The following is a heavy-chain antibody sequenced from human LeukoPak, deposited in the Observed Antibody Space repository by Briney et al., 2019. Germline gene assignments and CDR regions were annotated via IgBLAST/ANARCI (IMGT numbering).Heavy chain of an antibody. J-gene: IGHJ4*02. Sequence: SETLSLTCTVSGGSISSYYWSWIRQPPGKGLEWIGYIYYSGSTNYNPSLKSRVTISVDTSKNQFSPKLSSVTAADTAVYYCARVGSVAGELFDYWGQGTLVTVSS. V-gene: IGHV4-59*01. CDR3: ARVGSVAGELFDY. CDR2: IYYSGST. D-gene: IGHD6-19*01. CDR1: GGSISSYY.